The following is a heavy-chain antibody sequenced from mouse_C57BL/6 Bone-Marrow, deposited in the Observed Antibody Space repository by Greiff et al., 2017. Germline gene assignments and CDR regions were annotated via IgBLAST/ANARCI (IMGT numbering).Heavy chain of an antibody. CDR3: AREGWLDY. J-gene: IGHJ2*01. CDR2: ISDGGSYT. D-gene: IGHD1-1*02. Sequence: EVKLVESGGGLVKPGGSLKLSCAASGFTFSSYAMSWVRQTPEKRLEWVATISDGGSYTYYPDNVKGRFTLSRDNAKNNLYLQMSHLKSEDTAMYYCAREGWLDYWGQGTTLTVSS. CDR1: GFTFSSYA. V-gene: IGHV5-4*01.